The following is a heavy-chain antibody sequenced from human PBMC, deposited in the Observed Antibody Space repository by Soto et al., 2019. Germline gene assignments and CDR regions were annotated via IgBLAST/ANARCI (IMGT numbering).Heavy chain of an antibody. CDR1: GFTFSSYG. V-gene: IGHV3-30*18. CDR2: ISYDGSNK. D-gene: IGHD6-19*01. Sequence: GGSLRLSCAASGFTFSSYGMHWVRQAPGKGLEWVAVISYDGSNKYYADSVKGRFTISRDNSKNTLYLQMNSLRAEDTAVYYCAKDNGGSGWYPSDYWGQGTLVTVSS. J-gene: IGHJ4*02. CDR3: AKDNGGSGWYPSDY.